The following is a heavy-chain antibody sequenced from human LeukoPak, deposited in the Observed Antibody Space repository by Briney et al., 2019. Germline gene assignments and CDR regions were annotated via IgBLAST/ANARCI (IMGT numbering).Heavy chain of an antibody. CDR2: IHVDGRT. CDR1: GGSIRSGSYY. J-gene: IGHJ4*02. D-gene: IGHD2-15*01. Sequence: SETLSLTCTVSGGSIRSGSYYWSCIRQPAGKGLEWIGRIHVDGRTNYYPSLKSRFTISLDTSKNQFSLNVSSVTAADTAVYYCARDEWGSFDYWGQGTLVTVSS. CDR3: ARDEWGSFDY. V-gene: IGHV4-61*02.